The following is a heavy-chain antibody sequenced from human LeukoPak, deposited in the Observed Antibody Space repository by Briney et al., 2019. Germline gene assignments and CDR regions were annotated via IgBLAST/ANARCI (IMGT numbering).Heavy chain of an antibody. V-gene: IGHV1-2*02. Sequence: ASVKVSCTASGYTFTGYYMHWVRQAPGQELEWMGWINPNSGGTNYAQKFQGRVTMTRDTSISTAYMELSRLRSDDTAVYYCARDPSTVTTGYYYYYMDVWGKGTTVTVSS. CDR1: GYTFTGYY. CDR3: ARDPSTVTTGYYYYYMDV. J-gene: IGHJ6*03. CDR2: INPNSGGT. D-gene: IGHD4-11*01.